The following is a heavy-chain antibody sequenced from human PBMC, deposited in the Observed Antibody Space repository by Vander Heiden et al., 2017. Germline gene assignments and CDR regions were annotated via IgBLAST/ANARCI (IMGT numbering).Heavy chain of an antibody. D-gene: IGHD2-2*01. J-gene: IGHJ5*02. CDR3: AKGVFGTTMPWFDP. CDR2: ISGSGGST. V-gene: IGHV3-23*01. CDR1: GSTFSTHA. Sequence: EVQLLESGGGLVQPGGSLRLSCAASGSTFSTHALSWVRQAPGKGLEWVSAISGSGGSTYYADSVKGRFTISRDNSKNTLYLQMNSLRAEDTAVYYCAKGVFGTTMPWFDPWGQGTLVTVSS.